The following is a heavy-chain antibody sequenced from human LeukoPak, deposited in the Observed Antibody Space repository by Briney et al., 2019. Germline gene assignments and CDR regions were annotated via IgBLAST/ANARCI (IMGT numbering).Heavy chain of an antibody. CDR3: AREGVTAIGFDY. CDR1: GYTFTSYD. CDR2: MNPASGNT. V-gene: IGHV1-8*01. D-gene: IGHD2-21*02. J-gene: IGHJ4*02. Sequence: GASVKVSCKASGYTFTSYDINWVRQATGQGLEWMGYMNPASGNTGYAQKFQGRVTMTTDTSISTAYMELSSLRSEDTAVYYCAREGVTAIGFDYWGQGTLVTVSS.